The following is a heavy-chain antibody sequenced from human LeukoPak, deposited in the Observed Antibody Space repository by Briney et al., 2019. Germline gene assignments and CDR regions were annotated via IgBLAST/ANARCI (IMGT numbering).Heavy chain of an antibody. V-gene: IGHV3-66*01. CDR1: GFTFSNAW. D-gene: IGHD2-15*01. Sequence: GGSLRLSCAASGFTFSNAWMSWVRQAPGKGLEWVSVIYSGGNTYYADSVKGRFTISRDNSKNTLYLQMNSLRAEDTAVYYCARTPMFYFYGMDVWGRGTTVTVSS. CDR3: ARTPMFYFYGMDV. J-gene: IGHJ6*02. CDR2: IYSGGNT.